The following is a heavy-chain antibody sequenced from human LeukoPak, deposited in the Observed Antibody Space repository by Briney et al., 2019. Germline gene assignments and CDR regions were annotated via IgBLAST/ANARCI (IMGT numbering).Heavy chain of an antibody. D-gene: IGHD3-16*01. CDR3: AKDPSSDPRFSFTFPDY. Sequence: QSGGSLRRSCAASGFTFSSYAMTWVRQAPGKGLEWVSTISGSGGSAYYADSVKGRITISRDNSKNTLYLQMNSLRAEDTAVYYCAKDPSSDPRFSFTFPDYWGQGTLVTVSS. V-gene: IGHV3-23*01. J-gene: IGHJ4*02. CDR2: ISGSGGSA. CDR1: GFTFSSYA.